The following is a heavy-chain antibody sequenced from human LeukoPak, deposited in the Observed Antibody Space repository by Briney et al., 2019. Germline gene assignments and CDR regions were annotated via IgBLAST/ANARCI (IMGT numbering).Heavy chain of an antibody. D-gene: IGHD7-27*01. CDR2: IRNSADIM. J-gene: IGHJ4*02. CDR3: ARDQNWVFDS. V-gene: IGHV3-48*01. Sequence: PGGSLRLSCAASGFTFSTYPMNWVRQAPGKGLEWVSNIRNSADIMYYADSVRGRFTISRDDAKNSLYLQMNSLRAEDTAVYYCARDQNWVFDSWGQGTLVTVSS. CDR1: GFTFSTYP.